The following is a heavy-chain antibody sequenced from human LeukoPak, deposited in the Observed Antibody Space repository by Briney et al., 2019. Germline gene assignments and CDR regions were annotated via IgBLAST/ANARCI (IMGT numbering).Heavy chain of an antibody. D-gene: IGHD6-13*01. J-gene: IGHJ4*02. V-gene: IGHV4-34*01. CDR1: GGSFSGYY. CDR2: INHSGST. CDR3: ARGESGYSSTFDY. Sequence: PSETLSLTCAVYGGSFSGYYWSWIRQPPGKGLEWIGEINHSGSTNYNPSLKSRVTISVDTSKNQFSLKLSSVTAADTAVYYCARGESGYSSTFDYWGQGTLVTVSS.